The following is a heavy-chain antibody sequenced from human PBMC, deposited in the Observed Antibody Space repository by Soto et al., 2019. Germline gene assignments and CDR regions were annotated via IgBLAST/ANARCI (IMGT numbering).Heavy chain of an antibody. V-gene: IGHV4-34*01. Sequence: QVQLQQWGAGLLKPSETLSLTCAVYGGSFSGYQWSWIRQTPGKGLEWIGEINDSGNINYNPSLKSRVTIVLDTPKKQISLKLSSVNAADSAVYYCARGLILWFGELSRRGGYYYYMDVWGKGNTVTVSS. D-gene: IGHD3-10*01. J-gene: IGHJ6*03. CDR2: INDSGNI. CDR1: GGSFSGYQ. CDR3: ARGLILWFGELSRRGGYYYYMDV.